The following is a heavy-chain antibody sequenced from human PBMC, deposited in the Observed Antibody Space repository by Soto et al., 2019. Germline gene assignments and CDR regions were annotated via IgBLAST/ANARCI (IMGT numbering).Heavy chain of an antibody. J-gene: IGHJ4*02. D-gene: IGHD1-26*01. V-gene: IGHV1-69*08. CDR1: GGTFSSYT. CDR3: AGDRRGGGDY. CDR2: IIPILGIA. Sequence: QVQLVQAGAEVKKPGSSVKVSCKASGGTFSSYTISWVRQAPGQGLEWMGRIIPILGIANYAQKFKGRVTITADKSKSPAYMELSSLRTGDKGGDYCAGDRRGGGDYWGQGTLVTVPS.